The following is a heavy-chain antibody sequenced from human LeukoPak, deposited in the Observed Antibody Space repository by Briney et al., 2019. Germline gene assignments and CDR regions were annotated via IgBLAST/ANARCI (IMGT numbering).Heavy chain of an antibody. J-gene: IGHJ5*02. Sequence: ASVKVSCKASGYTFTSYGISWVRQAPGQGLEWMGWISAYNGNTNYAQKLQVRVTMTTDTSTSTAYMELRSLRSDDTAVYYCARDNTDYDFWSGYWKNNWFDPWGQGTLVTVSS. CDR3: ARDNTDYDFWSGYWKNNWFDP. CDR1: GYTFTSYG. V-gene: IGHV1-18*01. D-gene: IGHD3-3*01. CDR2: ISAYNGNT.